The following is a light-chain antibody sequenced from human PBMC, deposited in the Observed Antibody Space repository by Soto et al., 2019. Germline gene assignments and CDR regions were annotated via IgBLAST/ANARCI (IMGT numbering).Light chain of an antibody. CDR1: PSVSSTY. CDR3: QQYGNSPRT. Sequence: EIVLTQSPGTLSLSPGERATLSCRASPSVSSTYLAWYQQKPGQAPNLLIYDASSRAAGIADRFSGSGSGTDFTLTISRLEPEDFAVFYCQQYGNSPRTFGGGTKVEIK. V-gene: IGKV3-20*01. J-gene: IGKJ4*01. CDR2: DAS.